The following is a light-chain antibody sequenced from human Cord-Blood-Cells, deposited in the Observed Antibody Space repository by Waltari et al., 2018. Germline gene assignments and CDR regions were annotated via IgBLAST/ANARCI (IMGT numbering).Light chain of an antibody. CDR3: QQYNSYSPYS. Sequence: DTQMTKSPSTLSASVGDRVTITCRASQSISSWLAWYQQKPGKAPKLLIYKASNLESGVPSRFSGSGSGTEFTLTISSLQPDDFATYYCQQYNSYSPYSFGQGTKLEIK. J-gene: IGKJ2*03. CDR1: QSISSW. CDR2: KAS. V-gene: IGKV1-5*03.